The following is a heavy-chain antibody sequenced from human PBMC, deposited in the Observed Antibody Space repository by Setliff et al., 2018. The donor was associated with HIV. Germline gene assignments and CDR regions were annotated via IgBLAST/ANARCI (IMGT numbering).Heavy chain of an antibody. CDR2: IIPIFGTA. D-gene: IGHD3-10*01. J-gene: IGHJ6*03. CDR1: GGTFSSFA. Sequence: SVKVSCKASGGTFSSFAISWVRQAPGQGLEWMGGIIPIFGTANYAQKFQGRVTITTDESTTTAYMELRSLRSEDTAVYYCARETYYGSGSYLPTEYYYYYMDVWGKGTTGTVSS. CDR3: ARETYYGSGSYLPTEYYYYYMDV. V-gene: IGHV1-69*05.